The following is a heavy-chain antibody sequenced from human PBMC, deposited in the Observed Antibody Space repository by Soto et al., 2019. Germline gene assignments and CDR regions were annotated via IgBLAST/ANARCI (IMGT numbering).Heavy chain of an antibody. V-gene: IGHV1-18*01. D-gene: IGHD1-20*01. CDR3: ARGGKYNWNRPRAAFDI. J-gene: IGHJ3*02. Sequence: ASVKVSCKASGYTFTSYGISWVRQAPGQGLEWMGWISAYNGNTNYAQKLQGRVTMTTDTSTSTAYMELRSLRSDDTAVFYCARGGKYNWNRPRAAFDIWGQGTMVTVSS. CDR1: GYTFTSYG. CDR2: ISAYNGNT.